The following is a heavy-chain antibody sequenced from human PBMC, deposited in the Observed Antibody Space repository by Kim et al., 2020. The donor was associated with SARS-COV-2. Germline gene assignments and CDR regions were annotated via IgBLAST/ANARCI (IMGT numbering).Heavy chain of an antibody. CDR3: ARQENDHSNYMNWFDP. Sequence: SETLSLTCTVSGGSINSRTYYWGWIRQPPGKGLEWIGSFSYTGNTYYNPSLKSRVTISVDTSKNQFSLRLNSVTAADTALYYCARQENDHSNYMNWFDPWGQGTLVTVSS. CDR1: GGSINSRTYY. J-gene: IGHJ5*02. V-gene: IGHV4-39*01. D-gene: IGHD4-4*01. CDR2: FSYTGNT.